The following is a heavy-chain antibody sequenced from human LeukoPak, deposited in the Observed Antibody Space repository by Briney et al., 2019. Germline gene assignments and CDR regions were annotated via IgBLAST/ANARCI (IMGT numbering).Heavy chain of an antibody. CDR1: GFTFSSYS. D-gene: IGHD3-3*01. J-gene: IGHJ6*02. Sequence: PTGGSLRLSCAASGFTFSSYSMNWVRQAPGKGLEWVSAISGSGGSTYYADSVKGRFTISRDNSKDTLYLQMNSLRAEDTAVYYCAKDLRFLDRAKAYYGMDVWGQGTTVTVSS. CDR3: AKDLRFLDRAKAYYGMDV. CDR2: ISGSGGST. V-gene: IGHV3-23*01.